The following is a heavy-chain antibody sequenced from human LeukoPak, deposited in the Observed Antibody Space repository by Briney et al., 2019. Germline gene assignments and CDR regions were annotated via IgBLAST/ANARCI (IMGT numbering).Heavy chain of an antibody. CDR1: GGSFSGYY. D-gene: IGHD3-10*01. Sequence: SETLSLTCAVYGGSFSGYYWSWIRQPPGKGLEWIGEINHSGSTNYNPALKSRVTISVDTSKNQFSLKLSSVTAADTAVYYCARGGMVRGVTDDYWGQGTLVTVSS. V-gene: IGHV4-34*01. CDR3: ARGGMVRGVTDDY. CDR2: INHSGST. J-gene: IGHJ4*02.